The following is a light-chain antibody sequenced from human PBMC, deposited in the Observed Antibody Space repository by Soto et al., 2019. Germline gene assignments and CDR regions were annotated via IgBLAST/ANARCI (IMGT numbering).Light chain of an antibody. J-gene: IGLJ2*01. CDR1: SSDVGGYKY. CDR2: EVS. Sequence: QSVLTQPASVSGSPGQSITISCTGTSSDVGGYKYVAWYQQHPGKAPKLMIYEVSNRPSGVSLRFSGSKSGNTASLTVSGLQAEDEADYYCSSYTSRSTVVFGGGTKVTVL. V-gene: IGLV2-14*01. CDR3: SSYTSRSTVV.